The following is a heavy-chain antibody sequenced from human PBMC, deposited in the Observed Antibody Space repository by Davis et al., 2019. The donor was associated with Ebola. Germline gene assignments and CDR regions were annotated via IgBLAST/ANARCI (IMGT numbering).Heavy chain of an antibody. Sequence: GESLKISCAASGFTFSYYAMHWVRQAPGKGLEYVSGISRNGVSTYYANSVKGRFTVSRDNSKYTLYLQMNSLRREDSAMYYCAKETTATTDFDYWGQGTLVTVSS. CDR1: GFTFSYYA. CDR3: AKETTATTDFDY. J-gene: IGHJ4*02. V-gene: IGHV3-64*01. CDR2: ISRNGVST. D-gene: IGHD4-17*01.